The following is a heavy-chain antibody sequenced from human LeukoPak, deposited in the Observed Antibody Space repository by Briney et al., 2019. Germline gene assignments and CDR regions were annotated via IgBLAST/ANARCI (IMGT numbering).Heavy chain of an antibody. V-gene: IGHV3-23*01. CDR3: VKDIQLST. J-gene: IGHJ3*01. Sequence: GRSLRLSRAASGFNFITAAMTWVRQAPGKGLEWVSLIGSSGGSTYYADSVKGRFTISRDNFNHTLSLQMNSLRVEDTAIYYCVKDIQLSTWGLGTMVTVSS. D-gene: IGHD5-24*01. CDR1: GFNFITAA. CDR2: IGSSGGST.